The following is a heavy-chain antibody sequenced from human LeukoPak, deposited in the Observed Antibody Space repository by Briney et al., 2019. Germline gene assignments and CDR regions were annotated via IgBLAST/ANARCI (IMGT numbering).Heavy chain of an antibody. J-gene: IGHJ2*01. CDR3: ARAAGDRIGYHDL. D-gene: IGHD7-27*01. V-gene: IGHV4-59*01. CDR1: GGSISSYY. Sequence: PSETLSLTCTVSGGSISSYYWSWIRQPPGKGLEWIGYIYYSGSTNYNPSLKSRVTISVDTSKNQFSLKLSSVTAADTAVYYCARAAGDRIGYHDLWGRGTLVTVSS. CDR2: IYYSGST.